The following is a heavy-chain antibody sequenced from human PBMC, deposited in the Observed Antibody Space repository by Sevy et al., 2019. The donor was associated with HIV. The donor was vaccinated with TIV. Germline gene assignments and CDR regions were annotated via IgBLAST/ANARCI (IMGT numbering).Heavy chain of an antibody. J-gene: IGHJ3*02. CDR3: AKEIQRGGAFDN. Sequence: GGSLRLSCAASGFTFSSYAMSWVRQAPGKGLDWISAVSGNGGHTYYADSVKGRFTISRDNCKNTLFLQMNSLRAEDTAVYYCAKEIQRGGAFDNWGQGTMVTVSS. CDR1: GFTFSSYA. D-gene: IGHD5-18*01. CDR2: VSGNGGHT. V-gene: IGHV3-23*01.